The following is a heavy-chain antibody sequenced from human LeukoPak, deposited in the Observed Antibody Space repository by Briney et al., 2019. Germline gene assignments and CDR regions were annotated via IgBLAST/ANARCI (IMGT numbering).Heavy chain of an antibody. D-gene: IGHD3-22*01. CDR1: GFTFDDYG. J-gene: IGHJ3*02. CDR3: ARPDSSGPLGAFDI. V-gene: IGHV3-20*04. CDR2: INWNGGSS. Sequence: GGSLRLSCAASGFTFDDYGMSWVRQAPGKGLEWVSGINWNGGSSGYADSVKGRFTISRDNAKNSLYLQMNSPRAEDTALYYCARPDSSGPLGAFDIWGQGTMVTVSS.